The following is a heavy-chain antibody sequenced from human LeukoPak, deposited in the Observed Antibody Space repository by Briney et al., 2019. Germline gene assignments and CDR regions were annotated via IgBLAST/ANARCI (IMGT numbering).Heavy chain of an antibody. J-gene: IGHJ4*02. CDR2: IIPIFGTA. CDR1: GGTFSNYA. D-gene: IGHD2-15*01. Sequence: GASVKVSCKASGGTFSNYAISWVRQAPGQGLEWMGGIIPIFGTANYAQKFRGRVTITADKSTRTAYMELSSLRSEDTAVYYCARAKGYCSGGSCYSLSFDYWGQGTLVTVSS. CDR3: ARAKGYCSGGSCYSLSFDY. V-gene: IGHV1-69*06.